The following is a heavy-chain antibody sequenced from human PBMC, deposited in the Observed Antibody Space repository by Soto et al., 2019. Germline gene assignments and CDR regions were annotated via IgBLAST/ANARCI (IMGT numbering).Heavy chain of an antibody. J-gene: IGHJ4*02. Sequence: QVQLQESGPGLVKPSETLSLTCTVSGASISNYYWSWVRQPPGKGLEWIGYIYDSGSTNYNPSLKSRVTISVDTSKNQFSLRLTSVTAADTAVYYCAAAPRYWGQGTLVTVSS. CDR1: GASISNYY. D-gene: IGHD2-15*01. CDR2: IYDSGST. V-gene: IGHV4-59*01. CDR3: AAAPRY.